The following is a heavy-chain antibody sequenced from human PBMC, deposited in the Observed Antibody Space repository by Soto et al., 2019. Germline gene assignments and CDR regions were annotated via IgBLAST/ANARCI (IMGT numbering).Heavy chain of an antibody. V-gene: IGHV4-59*01. Sequence: QVQLQESGPGLVKPSETLSLTCTVSGGSISSYYWSWIRQPPGKGLEWIGYIYYSGSTNYNPSLTSLVTISVDTAKNQFSLRLSSVTAADTAVYYCARGYCSGGSCYAFDIWGQGTMVTVSS. J-gene: IGHJ3*02. D-gene: IGHD2-15*01. CDR2: IYYSGST. CDR3: ARGYCSGGSCYAFDI. CDR1: GGSISSYY.